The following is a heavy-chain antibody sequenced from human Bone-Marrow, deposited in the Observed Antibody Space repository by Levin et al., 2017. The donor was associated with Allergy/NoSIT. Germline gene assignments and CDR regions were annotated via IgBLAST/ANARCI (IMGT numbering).Heavy chain of an antibody. Sequence: GGSLRLSCAASGLTFSTYGMHWVRQAPGKGLEWAAVVSFDGRYTYYADSVKGRFTISRDNSNNTLFLQMMSLRPEDTAVYYCATGQQWLGDFDYWGQGTLVTVSS. CDR3: ATGQQWLGDFDY. CDR2: VSFDGRYT. J-gene: IGHJ4*02. V-gene: IGHV3-30*03. CDR1: GLTFSTYG. D-gene: IGHD6-19*01.